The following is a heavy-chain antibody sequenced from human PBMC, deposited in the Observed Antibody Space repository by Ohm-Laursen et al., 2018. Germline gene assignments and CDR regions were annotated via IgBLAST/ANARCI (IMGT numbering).Heavy chain of an antibody. D-gene: IGHD5-18*01. CDR2: INPNSGGT. CDR1: GYTFTGYY. V-gene: IGHV1-2*06. Sequence: SVKVSCKASGYTFTGYYMHWVRQAPGQGLEWMGRINPNSGGTNYAQKFQGRVTMTRDTSISTAYMELSRLRSDDTAVYYCARIFEGYSYGYDYWGQGTLVTVSS. CDR3: ARIFEGYSYGYDY. J-gene: IGHJ4*02.